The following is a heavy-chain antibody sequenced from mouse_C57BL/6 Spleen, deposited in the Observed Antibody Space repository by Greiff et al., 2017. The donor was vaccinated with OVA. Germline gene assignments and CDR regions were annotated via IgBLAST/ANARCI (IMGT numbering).Heavy chain of an antibody. J-gene: IGHJ1*03. CDR3: AKPGVTMITTGSYWYFDV. D-gene: IGHD2-4*01. CDR2: IWGDGST. Sequence: QVQLQQSGPGLVAPSQSLSITCTVSGFSLTSYGVSWVRQPPGKGLEWLGVIWGDGSTNYHSALISRLSISKDNSKSQVFLKLNSLQTDDTATYYCAKPGVTMITTGSYWYFDVWGTGTTVTVSS. CDR1: GFSLTSYG. V-gene: IGHV2-3*01.